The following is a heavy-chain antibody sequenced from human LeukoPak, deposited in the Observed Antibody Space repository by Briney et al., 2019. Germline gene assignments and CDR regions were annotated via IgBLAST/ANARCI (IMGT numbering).Heavy chain of an antibody. CDR1: GFTFSSYS. D-gene: IGHD6-19*01. CDR3: ARDPPRGGSGWLDYFDY. Sequence: GGSLRLSCAASGFTFSSYSMNWVRQAPGKGLEWVSSISSSSSYIYYADSVKGRFTISRDNAKNSLYLQMNGLRAEDTAVYYCARDPPRGGSGWLDYFDYWGQGTLVTVSS. CDR2: ISSSSSYI. V-gene: IGHV3-21*01. J-gene: IGHJ4*02.